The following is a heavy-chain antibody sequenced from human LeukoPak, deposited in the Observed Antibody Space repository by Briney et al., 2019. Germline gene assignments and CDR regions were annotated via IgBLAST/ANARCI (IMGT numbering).Heavy chain of an antibody. D-gene: IGHD6-13*01. CDR1: GYTFTSYD. V-gene: IGHV1-8*01. CDR3: ARGSQDGSSWRRYWFDP. J-gene: IGHJ5*02. CDR2: MNPNSGNT. Sequence: APVKVSCKASGYTFTSYDINWVRQATGQGLEWMGWMNPNSGNTGYAQKFQGRVTMTRNTSISTAYMELSSLRSEDTAVYYCARGSQDGSSWRRYWFDPWGQGTLVTVSS.